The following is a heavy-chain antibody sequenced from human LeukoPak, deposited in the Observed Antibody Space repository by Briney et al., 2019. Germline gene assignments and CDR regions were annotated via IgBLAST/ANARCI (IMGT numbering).Heavy chain of an antibody. J-gene: IGHJ4*02. CDR1: GYTFTGYY. V-gene: IGHV1-2*04. Sequence: ASVKVSCKASGYTFTGYYMHWVRQAPGQGLEWMGWINPNSGGTNYAQKFQGWVTMTRDTSISTAYMELSRLRSDDTAVYYCAREYLGRDYYDSSGYGIDYWGQGTLVTVSS. D-gene: IGHD3-22*01. CDR3: AREYLGRDYYDSSGYGIDY. CDR2: INPNSGGT.